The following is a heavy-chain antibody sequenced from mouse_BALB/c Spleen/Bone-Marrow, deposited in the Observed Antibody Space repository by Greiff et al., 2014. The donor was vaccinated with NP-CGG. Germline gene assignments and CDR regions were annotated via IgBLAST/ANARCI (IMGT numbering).Heavy chain of an antibody. CDR2: IDPANGNT. CDR1: GFNIKDTY. J-gene: IGHJ2*01. V-gene: IGHV14-3*02. CDR3: ARYYYGSSYFDY. D-gene: IGHD1-1*01. Sequence: VQLQQSGAELVKPGASVKLSCTASGFNIKDTYMHRVKQRPEQGLEWIGRIDPANGNTKYDPKFQGKATIIADTSSNTAYLQLSSLTSEDTAVYYCARYYYGSSYFDYWGQGTTLTVSS.